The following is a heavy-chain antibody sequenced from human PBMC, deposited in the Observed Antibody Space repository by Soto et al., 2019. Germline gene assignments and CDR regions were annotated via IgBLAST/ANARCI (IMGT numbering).Heavy chain of an antibody. D-gene: IGHD6-25*01. Sequence: GGSLRLSFAASGFTFRSFTMNWVRQAPGKGLEWVSTISSNSAYIYYTDALRGRFTISRDNAKNSLHLQMNSLRAEDTAVYYCTRDTSRDRSARGWFDPWGPGTLVTVSS. CDR2: ISSNSAYI. CDR1: GFTFRSFT. J-gene: IGHJ5*02. V-gene: IGHV3-21*01. CDR3: TRDTSRDRSARGWFDP.